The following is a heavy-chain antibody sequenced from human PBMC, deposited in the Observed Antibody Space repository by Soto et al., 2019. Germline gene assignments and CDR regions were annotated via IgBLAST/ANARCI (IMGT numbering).Heavy chain of an antibody. CDR3: ARTYCSNTVSQHVY. CDR1: GGSISSSPR. Sequence: SETLSLTCAISGGSISSSPRWSWVRQPQGKGLERVGQVFNTGTTYYNPSLKSRLTISVDKSTNQFSLHLTSVTAADSAVYFCARTYCSNTVSQHVYWCQGTLDTVSS. CDR2: VFNTGTT. V-gene: IGHV4-4*02. D-gene: IGHD2-2*01. J-gene: IGHJ1*01.